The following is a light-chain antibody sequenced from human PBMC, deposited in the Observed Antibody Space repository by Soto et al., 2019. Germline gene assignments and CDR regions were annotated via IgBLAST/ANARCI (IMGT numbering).Light chain of an antibody. CDR3: QQANSFPQT. J-gene: IGKJ1*01. V-gene: IGKV1-8*01. CDR1: QGISSY. CDR2: AAS. Sequence: AIRMTHSPSSFSASTGDRVTITCRASQGISSYLAWYQQKPGKAPKLLIYAASSLQSGVPSRFSGSGSGTDFTLTISSLQPQDFATYYCQQANSFPQTFGQGTKVDIK.